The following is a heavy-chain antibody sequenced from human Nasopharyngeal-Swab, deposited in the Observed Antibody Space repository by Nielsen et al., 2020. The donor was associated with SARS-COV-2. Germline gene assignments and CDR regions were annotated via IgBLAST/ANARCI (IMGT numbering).Heavy chain of an antibody. J-gene: IGHJ4*02. D-gene: IGHD4-17*01. CDR3: ARDVGDLCVFFDF. Sequence: WIRQPPGKGLEWIGEIYHHGNTNYNPSLKSRVTISVDKSKNQFSLSLRSVTAADTAVYYCARDVGDLCVFFDFWGQGTPVTVSS. CDR2: IYHHGNT. V-gene: IGHV4-4*02.